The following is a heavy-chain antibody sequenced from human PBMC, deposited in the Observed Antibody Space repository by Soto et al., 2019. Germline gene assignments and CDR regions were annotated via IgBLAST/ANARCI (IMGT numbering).Heavy chain of an antibody. Sequence: SETLSLTCIVSGDSIGKYYWSWIRKTPGKGLEWIGYVFYSGSTSYNPSLKGRVTISVDTSKNQFSLRLSSVTAADTAVYFCAREVIQLGTFAYSGQGIPVTVSS. J-gene: IGHJ4*02. V-gene: IGHV4-59*01. D-gene: IGHD2-21*01. CDR3: AREVIQLGTFAY. CDR1: GDSIGKYY. CDR2: VFYSGST.